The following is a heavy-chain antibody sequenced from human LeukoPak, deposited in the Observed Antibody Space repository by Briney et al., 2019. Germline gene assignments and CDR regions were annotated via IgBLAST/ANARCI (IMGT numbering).Heavy chain of an antibody. CDR3: ARAREGCSWYDY. D-gene: IGHD6-13*01. J-gene: IGHJ4*02. V-gene: IGHV3-7*04. CDR1: VFTFSTSW. Sequence: GGSLRLSCESSVFTFSTSWMTWVRQAPAKRPEWVANITKDGSQKYYVESLKGRFTISRDNVKKSLFQQMSRRRAEAAAEYYGARAREGCSWYDYWGRGTLVTVSS. CDR2: ITKDGSQK.